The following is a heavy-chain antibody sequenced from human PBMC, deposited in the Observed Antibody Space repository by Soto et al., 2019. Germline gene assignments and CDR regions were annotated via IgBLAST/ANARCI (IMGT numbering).Heavy chain of an antibody. D-gene: IGHD3-10*01. CDR2: ISYDGSNK. J-gene: IGHJ4*02. Sequence: LRLSCAASGFTFSSYGMHWVRQAPGKGLEWVAVISYDGSNKYYADSVKGRFTISRDNSKNTLYLQMNSLRAEDTAVYYCAKDRSLVRGPMPYWGQGTLVTVSS. CDR1: GFTFSSYG. CDR3: AKDRSLVRGPMPY. V-gene: IGHV3-30*18.